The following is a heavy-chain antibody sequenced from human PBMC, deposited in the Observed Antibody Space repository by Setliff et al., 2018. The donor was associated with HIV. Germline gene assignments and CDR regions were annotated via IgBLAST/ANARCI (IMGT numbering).Heavy chain of an antibody. D-gene: IGHD6-13*01. V-gene: IGHV4-59*11. CDR1: GGSISSHY. CDR2: IYYSGRT. Sequence: PSETLSLTCTVSGGSISSHYWSWIRQPPGKGLEWIGYIYYSGRTNYNPSLKSRVTISVDTCKNQFSLKLSSVTAADTAVYYCARGFGSSWGGNYYYYYMAVWGKGTTVTVPS. CDR3: ARGFGSSWGGNYYYYYMAV. J-gene: IGHJ6*03.